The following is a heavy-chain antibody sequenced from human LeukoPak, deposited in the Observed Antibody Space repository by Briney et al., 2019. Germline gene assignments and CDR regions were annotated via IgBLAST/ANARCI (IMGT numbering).Heavy chain of an antibody. Sequence: GGSLRLSCAASGFPFSSYAMHWVRQAPGKGLEYVSAISSNGGSTYYANSVKGRFTISRDNSKNTLYLQMGSLRAEDMAVYYCARAGVNGYDFPVDYWGQGTLVTVSS. V-gene: IGHV3-64*01. CDR1: GFPFSSYA. CDR2: ISSNGGST. CDR3: ARAGVNGYDFPVDY. J-gene: IGHJ4*02. D-gene: IGHD5-12*01.